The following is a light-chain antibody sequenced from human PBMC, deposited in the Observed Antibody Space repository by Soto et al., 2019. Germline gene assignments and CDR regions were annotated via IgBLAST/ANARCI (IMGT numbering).Light chain of an antibody. V-gene: IGKV1-39*01. J-gene: IGKJ1*01. CDR3: QESYSPFWGT. CDR2: GAS. Sequence: EIQMTQSPPSLSASVLDRVTITCRTSQNINNCLNWYQQRPGKAPKLLIYGASSLQSGVPLRFSGSGSGTDFTLTIISLQPEDSATYYCQESYSPFWGTCSQGTKVDIK. CDR1: QNINNC.